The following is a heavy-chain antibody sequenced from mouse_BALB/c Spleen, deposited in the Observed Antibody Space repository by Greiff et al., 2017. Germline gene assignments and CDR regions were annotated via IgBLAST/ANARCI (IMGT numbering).Heavy chain of an antibody. J-gene: IGHJ4*01. Sequence: EVMLVESGGGLVQPGGSRKLSCAASGFTFSSFGMHWVRQAPEKGLEWVAYISSGSSTIYYADTVKGRFTISRDNPKNTLFLQMTSLRSEDTAMYYCARAPYVQAAMDYWGQGTSVTVSS. D-gene: IGHD2-10*02. CDR2: ISSGSSTI. CDR3: ARAPYVQAAMDY. V-gene: IGHV5-17*02. CDR1: GFTFSSFG.